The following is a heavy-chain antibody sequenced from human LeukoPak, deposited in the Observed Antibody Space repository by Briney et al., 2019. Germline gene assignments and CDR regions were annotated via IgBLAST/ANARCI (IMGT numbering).Heavy chain of an antibody. V-gene: IGHV2-5*01. CDR1: GFSLSTSGVG. J-gene: IGHJ4*02. CDR2: IYWNDDK. D-gene: IGHD3-3*01. Sequence: SGPTLVNPTQTLTLTCTFSGFSLSTSGVGVGWIRQPPGKALEWLAIIYWNDDKRYSPSLKSRLTITKDTSKNQVVLTMTNMDPVDTATYYCAHRHYDFWSGYYNYFDYWGQGTLVTVSS. CDR3: AHRHYDFWSGYYNYFDY.